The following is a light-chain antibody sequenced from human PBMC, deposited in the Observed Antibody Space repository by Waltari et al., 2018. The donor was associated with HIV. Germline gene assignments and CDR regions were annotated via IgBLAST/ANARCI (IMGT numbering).Light chain of an antibody. CDR3: QQAFSFPHT. V-gene: IGKV1D-12*01. J-gene: IGKJ4*01. Sequence: DIQLTQAPSSVSVFVGGNVSITCRASQSVGDKLAWYQVKTGEAPKLRIDGASKLQIGVPSRVAASVSGPEFSLTITGLQSDDSGTYFCQQAFSFPHTFGGGT. CDR1: QSVGDK. CDR2: GAS.